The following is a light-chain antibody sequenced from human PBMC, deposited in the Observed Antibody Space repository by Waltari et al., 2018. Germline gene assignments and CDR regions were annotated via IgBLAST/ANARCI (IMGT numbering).Light chain of an antibody. CDR1: SSDVGAYNF. CDR3: SSYTTSTAPGV. CDR2: EVS. J-gene: IGLJ1*01. Sequence: QSALTQPASVSGSPGQSITISCPGTSSDVGAYNFVSWYQQHPGKAPHLIIYEVSERPPGVSNRLSGSKADNTASLTSSGLQAEDEADYYCSSYTTSTAPGVFGAGTKVTVL. V-gene: IGLV2-14*01.